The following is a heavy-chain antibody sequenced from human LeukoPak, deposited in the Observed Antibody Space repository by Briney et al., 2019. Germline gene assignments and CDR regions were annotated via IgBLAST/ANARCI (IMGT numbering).Heavy chain of an antibody. V-gene: IGHV3-23*01. CDR2: ISGSGGST. Sequence: GRSLRLSCAASGFTFSSYAMSWVRQAPGKGLEWVSAISGSGGSTYYADSVKGRFTISRDNSKNTLYLQMNSLRAEDTAVYYCAITSGGVTRGQGSYWGQGTLVTVSS. J-gene: IGHJ4*02. CDR3: AITSGGVTRGQGSY. CDR1: GFTFSSYA. D-gene: IGHD3-16*01.